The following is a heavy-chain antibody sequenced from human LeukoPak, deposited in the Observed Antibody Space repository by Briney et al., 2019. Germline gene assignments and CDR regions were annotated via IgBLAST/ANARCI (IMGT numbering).Heavy chain of an antibody. CDR3: AREFRTTTWSYDASDL. J-gene: IGHJ3*01. CDR2: INPNSGRT. D-gene: IGHD1/OR15-1a*01. Sequence: ASVKVSCKASGYTFTDYYMHWVRQAPGQGLEWVGWINPNSGRTNYAQKFQDRVTMTRDTSNNTSYMDLSSLTSDDTAVYYCAREFRTTTWSYDASDLWGQGTMVTVSS. V-gene: IGHV1-2*02. CDR1: GYTFTDYY.